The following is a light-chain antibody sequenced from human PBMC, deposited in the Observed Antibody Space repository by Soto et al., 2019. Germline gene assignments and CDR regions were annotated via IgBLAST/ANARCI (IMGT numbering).Light chain of an antibody. V-gene: IGLV1-40*01. J-gene: IGLJ2*01. CDR3: QSYDSSLSVVV. Sequence: QSVLTQPPSVSGAPGQRVTISCTGSSSNIGAGYDVHWYQQFPGTAPKVLIYGSTNRPSGVPDRLSGSKSGTSASLAITGLQAEDEADYYCQSYDSSLSVVVFGGGTQLTVL. CDR1: SSNIGAGYD. CDR2: GST.